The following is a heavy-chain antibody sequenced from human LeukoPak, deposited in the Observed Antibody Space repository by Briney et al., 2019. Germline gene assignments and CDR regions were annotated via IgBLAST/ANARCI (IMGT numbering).Heavy chain of an antibody. CDR2: MSSSSSYT. Sequence: PGGSLRLSCAASGFTISSYSMNWVRQAPGKGLEWVSSMSSSSSYTYYADSVKGRFTISRDNAKNSLYLQMNSLRAEDTAVYYCAREEVTTGPFDYWGQGTLVTVSS. V-gene: IGHV3-21*01. J-gene: IGHJ4*02. D-gene: IGHD1/OR15-1a*01. CDR1: GFTISSYS. CDR3: AREEVTTGPFDY.